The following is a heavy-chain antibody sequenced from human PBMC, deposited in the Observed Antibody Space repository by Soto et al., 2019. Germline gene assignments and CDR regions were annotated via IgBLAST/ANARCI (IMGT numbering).Heavy chain of an antibody. J-gene: IGHJ5*02. CDR2: ISGSGGST. D-gene: IGHD6-13*01. V-gene: IGHV3-23*01. CDR1: GFTFSSYA. Sequence: EVQLLESGGGLVQPGGSLRLSCAASGFTFSSYAMSWVRQAPGKGLEWVSAISGSGGSTYYADSVKGRFTISRDNSKNALYLQMNSLRAEDTAVYYCAKGQGIAAAGTPYNWFDPWGQGTLVTVS. CDR3: AKGQGIAAAGTPYNWFDP.